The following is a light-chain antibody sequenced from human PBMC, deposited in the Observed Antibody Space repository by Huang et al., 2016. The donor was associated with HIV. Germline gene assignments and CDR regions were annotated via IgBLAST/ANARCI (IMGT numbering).Light chain of an antibody. CDR1: QSVTHS. V-gene: IGKV3-15*01. CDR2: DAS. Sequence: EIVMTQSPDTLSVSPGERVSLSCRASQSVTHSLAWYQQKPGRPPRLLFYDASTRAPGISARFRGSGSGTDFPLTISSLQSEDVAIYYCQQYGNWPRGTFGQGTRVQIK. J-gene: IGKJ1*01. CDR3: QQYGNWPRGT.